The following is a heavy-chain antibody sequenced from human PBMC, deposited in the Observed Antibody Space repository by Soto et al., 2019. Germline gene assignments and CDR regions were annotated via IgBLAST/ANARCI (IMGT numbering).Heavy chain of an antibody. CDR1: GGSISSSNW. CDR2: IYHSGST. V-gene: IGHV4-4*02. CDR3: ASDSALGLQQTWYFDL. D-gene: IGHD1-26*01. J-gene: IGHJ2*01. Sequence: QVQLQESGPGLVKPSGTLSLTCAVSGGSISSSNWWSWVRQPPGKGLEWIGEIYHSGSTNYNPSLKGRVDIPVYKYKDQFSRKLSSVTAADTAVYYCASDSALGLQQTWYFDLWGRGTLVTDSS.